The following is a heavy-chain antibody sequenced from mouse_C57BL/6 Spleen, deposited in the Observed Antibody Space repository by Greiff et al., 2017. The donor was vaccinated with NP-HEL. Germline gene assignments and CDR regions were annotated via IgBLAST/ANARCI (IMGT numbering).Heavy chain of an antibody. J-gene: IGHJ3*01. D-gene: IGHD2-5*01. CDR2: IYPRDGST. Sequence: VQLQESDAELVKPGTSVKISCKVSGYTFTDHTIHWMKQRPEQGLEWIGYIYPRDGSTKYNEKFKGKATLTADKSSSTAYMQLNSLTSEDSAVYFCARTYYSKTSWFAYWGQGTLVTVSA. CDR3: ARTYYSKTSWFAY. CDR1: GYTFTDHT. V-gene: IGHV1-78*01.